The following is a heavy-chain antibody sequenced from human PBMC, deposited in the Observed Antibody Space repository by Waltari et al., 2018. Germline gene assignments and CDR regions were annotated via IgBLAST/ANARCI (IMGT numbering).Heavy chain of an antibody. D-gene: IGHD6-19*01. J-gene: IGHJ4*02. V-gene: IGHV4-39*01. Sequence: QLQLQESGPGLVKPSETLSLTCTVSGGSISSSSYYWGWIRQPPGKGLEWIGSIYYSGSTYYNPSLKSRVTISVDTSKNQFSLKLSSVTAADTAVYYCARHNEQSGWPTTFDYWGQGTLVTVSS. CDR1: GGSISSSSYY. CDR3: ARHNEQSGWPTTFDY. CDR2: IYYSGST.